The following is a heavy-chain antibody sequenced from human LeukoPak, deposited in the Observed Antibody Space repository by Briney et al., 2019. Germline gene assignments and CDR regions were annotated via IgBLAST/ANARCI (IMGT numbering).Heavy chain of an antibody. CDR2: MNPNSGNT. V-gene: IGHV1-8*01. J-gene: IGHJ4*02. Sequence: ASVKVSCKASGYTFTSYDINWVRQATGQGLEWMGWMNPNSGNTGYAQKFQGRVTMTRNTSISTAYMELSSLRSEDTAVYYCARGVWEDLLRYFEWLFYFDYWGQGTLVTVSS. CDR3: ARGVWEDLLRYFEWLFYFDY. D-gene: IGHD3-9*01. CDR1: GYTFTSYD.